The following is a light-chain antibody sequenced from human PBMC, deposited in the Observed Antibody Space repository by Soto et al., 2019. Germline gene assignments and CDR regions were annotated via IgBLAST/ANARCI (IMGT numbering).Light chain of an antibody. CDR2: NNI. J-gene: IGLJ2*01. CDR1: SFNIGAGYD. Sequence: QSVLTQPPSVSGAPGQRVTISCTGSSFNIGAGYDGHWYQQLPGTAPKLLIYNNINRPSGVPDRFSGSKSGTSASLAITGLQPEDEADYYCQSYDTLLSGPGVFGGGTKLTV. V-gene: IGLV1-40*01. CDR3: QSYDTLLSGPGV.